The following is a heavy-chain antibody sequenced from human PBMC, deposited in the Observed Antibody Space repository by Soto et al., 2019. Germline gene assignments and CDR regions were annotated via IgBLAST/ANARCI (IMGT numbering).Heavy chain of an antibody. J-gene: IGHJ4*02. D-gene: IGHD1-26*01. V-gene: IGHV3-30*18. Sequence: GGSLRLSCVASGFTFSSYGVHWVRQAPGKGLEWVAIISYDGSNTYYADSVKGRFTISRDNSKNTLYLQMNSLRAEDTSVYYCAKEGGLSGSYYISSSYYFDYWGQGTLVTVSS. CDR2: ISYDGSNT. CDR1: GFTFSSYG. CDR3: AKEGGLSGSYYISSSYYFDY.